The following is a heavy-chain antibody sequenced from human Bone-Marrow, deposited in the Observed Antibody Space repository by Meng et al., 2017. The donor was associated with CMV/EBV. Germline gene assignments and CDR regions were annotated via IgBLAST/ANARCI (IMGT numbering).Heavy chain of an antibody. CDR2: INPSGGST. D-gene: IGHD2-2*01. CDR3: ARGDFVVVSAGMADAFDI. CDR1: GYTFTSYY. J-gene: IGHJ3*02. Sequence: ASVKVSCKLFGYTFTSYYMHWVRQAPGQGLEWMGIINPSGGSTSYAQKFQDRVTMTRDTSTSTVYMELSSLRSEDTAVYYCARGDFVVVSAGMADAFDIWGQGTMVTVSS. V-gene: IGHV1-46*01.